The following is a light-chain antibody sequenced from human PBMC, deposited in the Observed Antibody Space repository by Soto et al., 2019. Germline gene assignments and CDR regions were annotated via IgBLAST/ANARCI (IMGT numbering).Light chain of an antibody. V-gene: IGLV2-14*01. Sequence: QSALTQPASVSGSPGQSITISCTGTSSDVGGYNYVSWYQQHPGKAPKLMIYEVNNRPSGVSNRFSGSKSGNTASLTISGLQAEDEADYYCTSYTSSNTPVFGGGTQVTVL. CDR3: TSYTSSNTPV. CDR1: SSDVGGYNY. CDR2: EVN. J-gene: IGLJ3*02.